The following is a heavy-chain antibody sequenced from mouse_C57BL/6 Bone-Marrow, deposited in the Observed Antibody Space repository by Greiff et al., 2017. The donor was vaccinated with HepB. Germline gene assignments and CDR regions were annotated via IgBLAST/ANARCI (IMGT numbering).Heavy chain of an antibody. V-gene: IGHV5-17*01. CDR3: ARLRRAWFAY. D-gene: IGHD2-4*01. CDR2: ISSGSSTI. J-gene: IGHJ3*01. Sequence: DVMLVESGGGLVKPGGSLKLSCAASGFTFSDYGMHWVRQAPEKGLEWVAYISSGSSTIYYEDTVKGRFTISRDNAKNTLFLQMTSLRSEDTAMYYCARLRRAWFAYWGQGTLVTVSA. CDR1: GFTFSDYG.